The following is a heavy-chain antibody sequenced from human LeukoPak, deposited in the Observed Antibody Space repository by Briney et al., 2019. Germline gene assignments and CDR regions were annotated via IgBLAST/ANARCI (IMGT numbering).Heavy chain of an antibody. CDR2: ISSSGTTT. CDR1: GFSFIVYE. CDR3: TTLTVVSNFAY. Sequence: GGSLRLSRAASGFSFIVYEVHWVRQAPGKGLEWISDISSSGTTTYYADSVKGRFTISRDNAQNSLYLQMNSLRAEDTAVYYCTTLTVVSNFAYWGEGTLVTVSS. D-gene: IGHD3-22*01. J-gene: IGHJ4*02. V-gene: IGHV3-48*03.